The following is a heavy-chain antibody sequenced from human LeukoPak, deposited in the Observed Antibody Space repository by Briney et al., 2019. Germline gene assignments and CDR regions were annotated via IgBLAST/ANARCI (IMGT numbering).Heavy chain of an antibody. Sequence: SETLSLTCTVSGGSISSYYWSWIRQPPGKGLEWIGYIYYSGSTNYNPSLKSRVTISVDTSKNQFSLKLSSVTAEDTAVYYCARATSPPEGAFDIWGQGTMVTVSS. CDR3: ARATSPPEGAFDI. V-gene: IGHV4-59*01. D-gene: IGHD2-2*01. CDR1: GGSISSYY. J-gene: IGHJ3*02. CDR2: IYYSGST.